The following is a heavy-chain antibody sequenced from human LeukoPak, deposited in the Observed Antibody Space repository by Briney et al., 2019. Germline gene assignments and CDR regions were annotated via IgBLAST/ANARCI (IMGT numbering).Heavy chain of an antibody. CDR1: GFTFSSYS. D-gene: IGHD1-26*01. V-gene: IGHV3-21*01. CDR2: ISSSSYI. Sequence: GGSLRLSCAASGFTFSSYSMNWVRQAPGKGLEWVSSISSSSYIYYADSVKGRFTISRDNAKNSLYLQMNSLRAEDTAVYYCARGWELLGANFDYWGQGTLVTVSS. CDR3: ARGWELLGANFDY. J-gene: IGHJ4*02.